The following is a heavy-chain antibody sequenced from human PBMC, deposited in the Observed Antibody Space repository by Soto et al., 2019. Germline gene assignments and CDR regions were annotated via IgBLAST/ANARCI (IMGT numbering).Heavy chain of an antibody. CDR3: AKDLKYYYYYMDV. V-gene: IGHV3-9*01. CDR1: GFTFDDYA. J-gene: IGHJ6*03. Sequence: SLRLSCAASGFTFDDYAMHWVRQAPGKGLEWVSGISWNSGSIGYADSVKGRFTISRDNAKNSLYLQMNSLRAEDTALYYCAKDLKYYYYYMDVWGKGTTVTVSS. CDR2: ISWNSGSI.